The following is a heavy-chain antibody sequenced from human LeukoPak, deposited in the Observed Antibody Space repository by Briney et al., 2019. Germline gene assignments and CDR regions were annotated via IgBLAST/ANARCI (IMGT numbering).Heavy chain of an antibody. CDR3: AKDGGYCSGGSCYETYYFDY. V-gene: IGHV3-30*18. CDR1: GFTFSSYG. D-gene: IGHD2-15*01. CDR2: ISYDGSNK. J-gene: IGHJ4*02. Sequence: PGGSLRLSCAASGFTFSSYGMHWVRQAPGKGLEWEAVISYDGSNKYYADSVKGRFTISRDNSKNTLYLQMNSLRAEDTAVYYCAKDGGYCSGGSCYETYYFDYWGQGTLVTVSS.